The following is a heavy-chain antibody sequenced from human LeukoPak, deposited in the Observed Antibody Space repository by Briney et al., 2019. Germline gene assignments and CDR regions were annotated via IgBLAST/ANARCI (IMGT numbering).Heavy chain of an antibody. CDR2: IYYSEST. CDR1: GGSLSSYY. D-gene: IGHD4-23*01. J-gene: IGHJ4*02. V-gene: IGHV4-59*01. Sequence: PLETLCLTCIDSGGSLSSYYWSWIRQTPGKGLGWMGYIYYSESTNYNPSLKSRVTIAVDTSKNQYSLKLSSVTAADTAVYYCARGINSIIGYFDYWGRGTLVTVSS. CDR3: ARGINSIIGYFDY.